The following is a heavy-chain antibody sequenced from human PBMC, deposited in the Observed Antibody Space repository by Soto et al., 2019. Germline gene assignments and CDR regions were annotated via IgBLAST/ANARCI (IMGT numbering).Heavy chain of an antibody. D-gene: IGHD1-26*01. Sequence: EAHLVESGGGLVQPGGSLTLSCTASEITLNIYWMHWIRQAPGKGLVWVSRINPESTTLTYADSVTGRFTISRDSAKNTLYLQMNGLSAEDTAIYYCTKDTFGAWESWGQGTLVTVSS. CDR1: EITLNIYW. CDR2: INPESTTL. J-gene: IGHJ5*02. CDR3: TKDTFGAWES. V-gene: IGHV3-74*01.